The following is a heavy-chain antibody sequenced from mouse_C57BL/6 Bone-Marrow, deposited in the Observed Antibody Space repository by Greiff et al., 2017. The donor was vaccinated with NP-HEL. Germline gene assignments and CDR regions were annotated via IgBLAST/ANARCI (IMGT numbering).Heavy chain of an antibody. D-gene: IGHD4-1*01. CDR3: ASPRANWDVWFAY. CDR1: GFTFSSYG. J-gene: IGHJ3*01. CDR2: ISSGGSYT. Sequence: EVKLMESGGDLVKPGGSLKLSCAASGFTFSSYGMSWVRQTPDQRLEWVATISSGGSYTSYPDSVKGRFTISRDNAKNTLYLQISSLKAEDTAMYYWASPRANWDVWFAYWGQGTLVTVSA. V-gene: IGHV5-6*01.